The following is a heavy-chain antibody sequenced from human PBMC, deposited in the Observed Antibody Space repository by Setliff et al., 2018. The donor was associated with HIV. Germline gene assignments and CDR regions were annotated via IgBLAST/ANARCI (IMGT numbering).Heavy chain of an antibody. CDR2: INNDGSDT. CDR1: GFTFSNDW. Sequence: VGSLRLSCAVSGFTFSNDWMHWVRQAPGKGLVWVSCINNDGSDTRYADFVKGRFTISRDNAKDTLYLQMNSLRAEDTAMYYCARARSTHLLDYWGQGTLVTVSS. J-gene: IGHJ4*02. D-gene: IGHD2-2*01. V-gene: IGHV3-74*01. CDR3: ARARSTHLLDY.